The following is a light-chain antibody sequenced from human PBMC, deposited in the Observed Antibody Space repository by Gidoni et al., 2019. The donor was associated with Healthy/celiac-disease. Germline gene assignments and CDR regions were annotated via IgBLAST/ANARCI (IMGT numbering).Light chain of an antibody. V-gene: IGKV1-27*01. CDR1: QGISNY. J-gene: IGKJ1*01. CDR3: YKYDSAPPGGT. CDR2: VAS. Sequence: IQMNQSTSALSASVGDRVTITCRASQGISNYLAWYPQKPGKVPKLLIYVASTLQSGVPSRFSFSGSGTDFTLTLSSLQPEDVATSFCYKYDSAPPGGTFGQGTQVEI.